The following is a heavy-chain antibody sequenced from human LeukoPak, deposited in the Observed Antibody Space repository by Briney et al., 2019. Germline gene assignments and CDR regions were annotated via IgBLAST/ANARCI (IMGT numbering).Heavy chain of an antibody. D-gene: IGHD6-6*01. CDR3: AKSRYSSSPYYFDY. V-gene: IGHV3-9*01. CDR1: GFTFDDYA. Sequence: PGGSLRLSCAASGFTFDDYAMHWVRQAPGKGREWVSGISWNSGSIVYADSVKGRFTISRDNAKNSLYLQMNSLRAEDTALYYCAKSRYSSSPYYFDYWGQGTLVTVSS. J-gene: IGHJ4*02. CDR2: ISWNSGSI.